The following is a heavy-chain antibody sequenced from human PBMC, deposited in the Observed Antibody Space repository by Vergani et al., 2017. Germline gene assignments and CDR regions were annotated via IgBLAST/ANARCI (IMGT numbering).Heavy chain of an antibody. CDR1: GYSISRGYY. Sequence: QVQLQESGPGLVKPSETLSLTCAVSGYSISRGYYWGWTRRPPGKGLEGIGSIYHSGSTYYNPSLKSRVTISVDTSKNQFSMKLSSVTAADTAVYYCERLSPDYYDSSGREWDYFDYWGQGTLVTVSS. CDR2: IYHSGST. CDR3: ERLSPDYYDSSGREWDYFDY. J-gene: IGHJ4*02. D-gene: IGHD3-22*01. V-gene: IGHV4-38-2*01.